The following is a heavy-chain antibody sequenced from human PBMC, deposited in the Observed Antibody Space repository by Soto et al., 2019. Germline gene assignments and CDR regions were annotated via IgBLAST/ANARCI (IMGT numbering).Heavy chain of an antibody. CDR3: ARDVRPAHTNWFDP. CDR2: IYHSGST. J-gene: IGHJ5*02. CDR1: GGSISSGDYY. V-gene: IGHV4-31*03. D-gene: IGHD2-8*01. Sequence: QVQLQESGPGLVKPSQTLSLTCTVSGGSISSGDYYWSWVRQHPGKGLEWIGYIYHSGSTYYNPSLKSRVTITVXTXKNQFSLKLSSVTAADTAVYYCARDVRPAHTNWFDPWGQGTLVTVSS.